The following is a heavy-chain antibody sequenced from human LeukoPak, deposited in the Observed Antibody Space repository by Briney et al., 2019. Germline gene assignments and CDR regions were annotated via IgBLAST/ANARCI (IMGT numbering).Heavy chain of an antibody. V-gene: IGHV3-73*01. CDR2: IRSKANSYAT. CDR3: AREIDGGEYYGDYGVDY. Sequence: GGSLRLSCAASGFTFSGSVMHWVRQASGKGLEWVGRIRSKANSYATAYAASVKGRFTISRDDSKNTAYLQMNSLKTEDTAVYYCAREIDGGEYYGDYGVDYWGQGTLVTVSS. CDR1: GFTFSGSV. D-gene: IGHD4-17*01. J-gene: IGHJ4*02.